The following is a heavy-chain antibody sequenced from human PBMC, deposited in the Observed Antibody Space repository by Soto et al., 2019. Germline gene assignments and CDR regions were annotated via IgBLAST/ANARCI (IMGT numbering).Heavy chain of an antibody. Sequence: QVQLVQCGAEVKKPGDSVKVSCKASGYTFTSYDMHWVRQAPGQGLEWMGIINPSGGGTSDAQQVHGCVTMTRDASTSTVYMELSSLRSEDTAVYDFASDVYGGCAFDIWGQGTMVTVSS. CDR1: GYTFTSYD. D-gene: IGHD4-17*01. V-gene: IGHV1-46*04. CDR3: ASDVYGGCAFDI. J-gene: IGHJ3*02. CDR2: INPSGGGT.